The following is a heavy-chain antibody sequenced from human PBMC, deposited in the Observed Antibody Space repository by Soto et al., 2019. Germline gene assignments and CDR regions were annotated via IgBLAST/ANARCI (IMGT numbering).Heavy chain of an antibody. CDR3: ATIYYDSSGYYSFGYDY. V-gene: IGHV1-24*01. CDR2: FDPEDGET. CDR1: GYTLTELS. Sequence: ASVKVSCKVSGYTLTELSMHWVRQAPGKGLEWMGGFDPEDGETIYAQKFQGRVTMTEDTSTDTAYMELSSLRSEDTAVYYCATIYYDSSGYYSFGYDYWGQRTLVTVSS. J-gene: IGHJ4*02. D-gene: IGHD3-22*01.